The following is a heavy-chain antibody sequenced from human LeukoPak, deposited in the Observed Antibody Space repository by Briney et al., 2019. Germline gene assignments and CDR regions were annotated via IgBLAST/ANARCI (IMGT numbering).Heavy chain of an antibody. D-gene: IGHD4-11*01. V-gene: IGHV3-20*04. CDR1: GFTFDDYG. J-gene: IGHJ4*02. CDR2: INWNGGST. Sequence: TGGSLRLSCAASGFTFDDYGMSWVRQAPGKGLEWVSGINWNGGSTGYADSVKGRFTISRDNAKNSLYLQMNSLRAEDTALYYCVRGMTTETDYWGQGTLVTVSS. CDR3: VRGMTTETDY.